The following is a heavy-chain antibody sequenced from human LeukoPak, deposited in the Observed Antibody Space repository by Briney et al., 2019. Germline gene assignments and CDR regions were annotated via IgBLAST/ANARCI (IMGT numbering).Heavy chain of an antibody. D-gene: IGHD5-18*01. J-gene: IGHJ4*02. Sequence: PGGSLRLSCAASGSTFSNAWMSWVRQAPGKGLEWVGRIKSKANGGTTDYAAPVKGRFTVSRDDSKNTLYLQLNSLKTEDTAMYYCTTDDPLNTSWGQGTLVTVSS. CDR1: GSTFSNAW. CDR3: TTDDPLNTS. V-gene: IGHV3-15*01. CDR2: IKSKANGGTT.